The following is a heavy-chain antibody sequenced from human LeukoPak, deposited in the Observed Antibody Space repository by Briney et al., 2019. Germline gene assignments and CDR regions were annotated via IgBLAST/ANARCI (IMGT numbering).Heavy chain of an antibody. J-gene: IGHJ4*02. CDR3: ARDRGKWFGDFFDF. V-gene: IGHV1-18*01. Sequence: ASVKVSCKASGYTFTTYGITWVRQAPGQGLEWMGRINSYNDKTKYEQKVQGRVTMTIDTSTSTAYMELRSLRSDDTAVYYCARDRGKWFGDFFDFWGQGTLVTVSS. CDR1: GYTFTTYG. CDR2: INSYNDKT. D-gene: IGHD3-10*01.